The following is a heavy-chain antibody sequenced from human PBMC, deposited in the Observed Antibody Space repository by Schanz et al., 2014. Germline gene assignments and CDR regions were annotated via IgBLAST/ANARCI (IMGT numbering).Heavy chain of an antibody. CDR3: ARVSMEFERGKSYYYYMDV. J-gene: IGHJ6*03. CDR1: GYPFTSDD. D-gene: IGHD3-10*01. Sequence: QVQLVQSGAEVKKPGASVKVSCRASGYPFTSDDITWVRQAPGQGLEWMGWMNPNSGDTGYPRKFQDRVNMTRNTSRSTAYMELNSLTSEDTAVYYGARVSMEFERGKSYYYYMDVWGRGTTVTVSS. V-gene: IGHV1-8*01. CDR2: MNPNSGDT.